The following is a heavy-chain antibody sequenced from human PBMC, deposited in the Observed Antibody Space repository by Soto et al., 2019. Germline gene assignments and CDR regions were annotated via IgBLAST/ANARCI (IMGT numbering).Heavy chain of an antibody. V-gene: IGHV3-30*18. CDR3: AKGDTVMAYALDI. Sequence: GGSLRLSCAASGFTFSNYGMHWVRQAPGKGLEWVAVISYDGDNEYSADSVKGRFTVSRDTSKNTLYLQMNSLRAEDTAVYYCAKGDTVMAYALDIWGQGTMVTVSS. J-gene: IGHJ3*02. CDR1: GFTFSNYG. CDR2: ISYDGDNE. D-gene: IGHD5-18*01.